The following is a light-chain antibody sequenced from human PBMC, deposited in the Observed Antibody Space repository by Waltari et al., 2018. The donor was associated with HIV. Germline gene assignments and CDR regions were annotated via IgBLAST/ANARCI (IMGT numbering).Light chain of an antibody. CDR1: SGGFTTYNY. CDR2: DFL. Sequence: QSALTQPRSVSGSPGQSVTISCTGTSGGFTTYNYVPCYQQHPGKAPKLIIYDFLKRPSGVPDRFSGSKSGNTASLTISGLQADDEADYYCCSYGGTWTNVVFGGGTELTVL. V-gene: IGLV2-11*01. CDR3: CSYGGTWTNVV. J-gene: IGLJ2*01.